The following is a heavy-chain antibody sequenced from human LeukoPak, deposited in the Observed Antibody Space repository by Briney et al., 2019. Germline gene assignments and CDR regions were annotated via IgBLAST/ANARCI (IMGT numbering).Heavy chain of an antibody. D-gene: IGHD3-3*01. CDR2: IYHSGST. CDR3: ARDPSPVLRFLDRGPYFDY. V-gene: IGHV4-30-2*01. Sequence: PSETLSLTCAVSGGSISSGGYYWSWIRQPPGKGLEWIGYIYHSGSTYYNPSLKSRVTISVDRSKNQFSLKLSSVTAADTAVYYCARDPSPVLRFLDRGPYFDYWGQGTLVTVSS. CDR1: GGSISSGGYY. J-gene: IGHJ4*02.